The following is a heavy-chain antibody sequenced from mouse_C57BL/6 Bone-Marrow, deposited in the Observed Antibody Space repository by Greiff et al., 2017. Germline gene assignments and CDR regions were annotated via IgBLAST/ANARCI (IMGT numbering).Heavy chain of an antibody. J-gene: IGHJ1*03. CDR3: ARRSSDWYFDV. CDR2: IDPSDSYT. V-gene: IGHV1-50*01. CDR1: GYTFTSYW. D-gene: IGHD1-3*01. Sequence: QVQLQQPGAELVKPGASVKLSCKASGYTFTSYWMQWVKQRPGQGLAWIGEIDPSDSYTNYNQKFKGKATLTVDTSSSPAYMQLSGLTSEDSAVYYCARRSSDWYFDVWGTGTTVTVSS.